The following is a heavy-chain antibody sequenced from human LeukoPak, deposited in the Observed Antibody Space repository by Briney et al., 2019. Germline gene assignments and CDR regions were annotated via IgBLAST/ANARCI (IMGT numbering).Heavy chain of an antibody. J-gene: IGHJ4*02. D-gene: IGHD5-24*01. CDR1: GFTFSSYG. CDR3: AREATIKPYYFED. V-gene: IGHV3-30*03. Sequence: GGSLRLSCAASGFTFSSYGMHWVRQAPGKGLEWVAVISYDGSNKYYADSVKGRFTISRDNSKNTLYLQMNSLRAEDTAVYYCAREATIKPYYFEDWGQGTLVTVFS. CDR2: ISYDGSNK.